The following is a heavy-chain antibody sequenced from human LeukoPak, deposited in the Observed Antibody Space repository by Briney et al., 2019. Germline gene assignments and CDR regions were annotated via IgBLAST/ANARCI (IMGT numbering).Heavy chain of an antibody. CDR2: IYPGDSDT. CDR1: GYSFTSYW. V-gene: IGHV5-51*01. D-gene: IGHD3-16*01. J-gene: IGHJ5*02. Sequence: GESLKISCKGSGYSFTSYWIGWVRQMPGKGLEWMGIIYPGDSDTRYSPSFQGQVTISADKSISTAYLQWSSLKASDTTMYYCAIFDFLFGEIDNWFDPWGQGTQVTVSS. CDR3: AIFDFLFGEIDNWFDP.